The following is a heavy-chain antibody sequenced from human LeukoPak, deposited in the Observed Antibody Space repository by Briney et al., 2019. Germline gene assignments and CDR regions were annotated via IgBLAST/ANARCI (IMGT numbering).Heavy chain of an antibody. J-gene: IGHJ6*02. D-gene: IGHD1-14*01. V-gene: IGHV3-53*01. CDR2: IYTTDIT. Sequence: GGSLRLSCAASGFSVSDNYMSWVRQAPGKGLEWVSLIYTTDITYYADSVKGRFTISRDNSKNTLYLQMNSLRAEDTAVYYCACSPVNYYYYGMDVWGQGTTVTVSS. CDR3: ACSPVNYYYYGMDV. CDR1: GFSVSDNY.